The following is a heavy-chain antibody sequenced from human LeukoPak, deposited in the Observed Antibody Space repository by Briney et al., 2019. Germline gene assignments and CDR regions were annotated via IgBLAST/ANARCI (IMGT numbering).Heavy chain of an antibody. CDR1: GFTFSSFA. Sequence: GGSLRLSCAASGFTFSSFALSWVRQAPGKGLEWVSSISGSGDSTYYMESVKGRFTISRDNSKNTLYLQMNSLRAEDTAVYYCAKDGKYCSGGSCHYYYYYGMDVWGQGTTVTVSS. CDR2: ISGSGDST. D-gene: IGHD2-15*01. J-gene: IGHJ6*02. V-gene: IGHV3-23*01. CDR3: AKDGKYCSGGSCHYYYYYGMDV.